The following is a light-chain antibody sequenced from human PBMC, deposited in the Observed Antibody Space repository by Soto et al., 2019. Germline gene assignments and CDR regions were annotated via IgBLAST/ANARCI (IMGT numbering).Light chain of an antibody. V-gene: IGKV3-20*01. J-gene: IGKJ1*01. CDR1: QSVSSSY. CDR3: QQYGRT. Sequence: LTQSPGTLSLSPGERATLSCRASQSVSSSYLAWYQQKPGQAPRLLIYGASSRATGIPDRFSGSGSGTDFTLTISRLEPEDFAVYYCQQYGRTFGQGTKVDIK. CDR2: GAS.